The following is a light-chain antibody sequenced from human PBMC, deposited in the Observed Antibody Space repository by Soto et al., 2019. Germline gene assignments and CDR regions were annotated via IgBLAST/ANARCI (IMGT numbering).Light chain of an antibody. CDR3: QKYNSAPRT. Sequence: DIQMTQSPSSLSAYVGDRVTITCRASQCISNYLAWYQQKPGKVPKRLIYAASPLQSGVPSRFSGRGSGTDFTLTISSLQPEDVATYYCQKYNSAPRTFVQGTRLEI. CDR1: QCISNY. CDR2: AAS. J-gene: IGKJ5*01. V-gene: IGKV1-27*01.